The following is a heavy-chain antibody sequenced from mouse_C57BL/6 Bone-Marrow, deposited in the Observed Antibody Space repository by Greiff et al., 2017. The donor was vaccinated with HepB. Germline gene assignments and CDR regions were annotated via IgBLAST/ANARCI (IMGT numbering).Heavy chain of an antibody. D-gene: IGHD2-1*01. CDR3: ARGGNPYYFDY. CDR1: GYSITSGYY. CDR2: ISYDGSN. J-gene: IGHJ2*01. Sequence: EVQLVESGPGLVKPSQSLSLTCSVTGYSITSGYYWNWIRQFPGNKLEWMGYISYDGSNNYNPSLKNRISITRDTSKNQFFLKLNSVTTEDTATYYCARGGNPYYFDYWGQGTTLTVSS. V-gene: IGHV3-6*01.